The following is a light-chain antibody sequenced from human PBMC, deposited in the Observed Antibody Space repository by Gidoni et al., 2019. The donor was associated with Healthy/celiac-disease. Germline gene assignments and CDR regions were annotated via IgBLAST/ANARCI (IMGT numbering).Light chain of an antibody. CDR1: QGISNY. CDR3: QKYNSAPLLT. Sequence: DIQMTQSPSSLSASVGDRVTIPCRASQGISNYLAWYQQKPGKVPKLLIYAASTWQSGVPSRFSGSGSGTDFTLTISSLQPEDVSAYYCQKYNSAPLLTFGGGTKVEIK. CDR2: AAS. V-gene: IGKV1-27*01. J-gene: IGKJ4*01.